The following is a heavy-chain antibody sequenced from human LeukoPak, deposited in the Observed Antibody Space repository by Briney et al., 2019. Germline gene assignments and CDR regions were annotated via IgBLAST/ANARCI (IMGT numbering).Heavy chain of an antibody. CDR3: ARHASSGYDPIKEVFDY. D-gene: IGHD5-12*01. CDR2: IYYSGST. CDR1: GGPISSSSYY. V-gene: IGHV4-39*01. Sequence: PSETLSLTCTVSGGPISSSSYYWGWIRQPPGKGLEWIGSIYYSGSTYYNPSLKSRVTISVDTSKNQFSLKLSSVTAADTAVYYCARHASSGYDPIKEVFDYWGQGTLVTVSS. J-gene: IGHJ4*02.